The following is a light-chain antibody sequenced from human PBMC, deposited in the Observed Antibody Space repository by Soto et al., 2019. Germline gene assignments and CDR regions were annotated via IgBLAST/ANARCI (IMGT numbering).Light chain of an antibody. CDR1: SSDVGGYNY. J-gene: IGLJ1*01. V-gene: IGLV2-8*01. CDR2: EVN. Sequence: QSALTQPPSASGSPGQSVAISCTGTSSDVGGYNYVSWYQQHPGKAPKLMIYEVNKRPSGVPDRFSGSKSGNTASLTVSGLQAEDEDDYYCSSYAGSSNVFGTGTMVTVL. CDR3: SSYAGSSNV.